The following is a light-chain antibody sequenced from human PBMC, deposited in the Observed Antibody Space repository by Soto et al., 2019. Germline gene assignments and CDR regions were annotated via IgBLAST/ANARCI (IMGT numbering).Light chain of an antibody. J-gene: IGLJ2*01. CDR2: EVN. V-gene: IGLV2-8*01. CDR3: SSYAGTNIDVV. CDR1: SSDVGGYVY. Sequence: QSALTQPPSASGSPGQSVTISCTGTSSDVGGYVYVSWYQQYPGKAPKLIIYEVNKRTSGVPDCFSGSKSGNTASLTVSGLQAEDEADYYCSSYAGTNIDVVFGGGTKVTVL.